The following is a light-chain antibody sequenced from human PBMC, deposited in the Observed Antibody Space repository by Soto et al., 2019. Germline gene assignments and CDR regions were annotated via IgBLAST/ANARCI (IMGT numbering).Light chain of an antibody. Sequence: QSVLTQPASVSGSLGQSITMSCTGTSTDVGGYNFVSWYQQHPDKAPKLLIYEVTNRPSGVPDRFSGSKSGTSASLAITGLQAEDEGDYYCQSYDSLSGSVEFGGGTKVTVL. CDR3: QSYDSLSGSVE. CDR2: EVT. CDR1: STDVGGYNF. J-gene: IGLJ2*01. V-gene: IGLV2-14*01.